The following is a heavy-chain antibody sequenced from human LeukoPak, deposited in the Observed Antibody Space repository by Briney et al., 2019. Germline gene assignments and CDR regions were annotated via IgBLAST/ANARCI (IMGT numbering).Heavy chain of an antibody. V-gene: IGHV4-4*07. D-gene: IGHD2-2*01. Sequence: PSETLSLTCIVSGGSISSYYWYWIRQSAGKGLEWIGRIYIGGSTSYNPSLKSRVTMSVDTSKIQFSLNLTSVTAADTAMYYCARGPRMVAMNGYAFDIWGPGTTVIVSS. J-gene: IGHJ3*02. CDR3: ARGPRMVAMNGYAFDI. CDR2: IYIGGST. CDR1: GGSISSYY.